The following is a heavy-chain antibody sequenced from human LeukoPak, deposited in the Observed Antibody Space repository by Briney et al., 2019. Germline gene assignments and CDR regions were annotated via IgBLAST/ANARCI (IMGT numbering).Heavy chain of an antibody. CDR2: IYYSGST. V-gene: IGHV4-59*01. D-gene: IGHD6-19*01. J-gene: IGHJ4*02. CDR3: AGYIAVAGRGVFDY. CDR1: GGSISSYY. Sequence: SETLSLTCTVSGGSISSYYWSWIRQPPGKGLEWIGYIYYSGSTNYNPSLKSRVTISVDTSKNQFSLKLSSVTAADTAVYYCAGYIAVAGRGVFDYWGQGTLVTVSS.